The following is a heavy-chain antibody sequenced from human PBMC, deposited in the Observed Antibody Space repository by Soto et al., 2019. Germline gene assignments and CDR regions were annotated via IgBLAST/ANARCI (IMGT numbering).Heavy chain of an antibody. D-gene: IGHD3-10*01. CDR3: ARPNSYGVTFHYYYGMDV. CDR2: IIPMFGT. V-gene: IGHV1-69*01. Sequence: QVQLVQSGAEVKRPGSSVKVSCEASGGTFNNYAITWVRQAPGQGLEWMGGIIPMFGTNYAQKFQDRVTIAADESTGTAYMELSRLRSEDTAVYFCARPNSYGVTFHYYYGMDVWGQGTTVTVSS. J-gene: IGHJ6*02. CDR1: GGTFNNYA.